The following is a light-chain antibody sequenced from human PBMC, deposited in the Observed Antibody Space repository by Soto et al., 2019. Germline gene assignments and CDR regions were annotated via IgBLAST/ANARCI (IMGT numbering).Light chain of an antibody. CDR1: QSVSSY. CDR2: DAS. CDR3: QQRSNWPLT. J-gene: IGKJ4*01. V-gene: IGKV3-11*01. Sequence: EIVLTQSPATLSLSPGERATLSCRASQSVSSYLAWYQQKPGQAPRLLIYDASNRATGIPARFSGSGSGTDFTLTISSLDPEDFAVYYCQQRSNWPLTFGGGTKWIS.